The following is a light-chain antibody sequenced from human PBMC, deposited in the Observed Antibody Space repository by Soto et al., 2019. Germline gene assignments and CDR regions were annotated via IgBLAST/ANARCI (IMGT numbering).Light chain of an antibody. CDR3: QQYKSWPRIT. Sequence: EIVRTQSPATLSVSAGEGVTLSCRASQSVPSRIAWYQQKPGQAPRLLIYGASTRATGVPDRFSGTGSGTDFTLSISSLKSEDYAIYYCQQYKSWPRITFGQGTRLEIK. V-gene: IGKV3-15*01. CDR2: GAS. J-gene: IGKJ5*01. CDR1: QSVPSR.